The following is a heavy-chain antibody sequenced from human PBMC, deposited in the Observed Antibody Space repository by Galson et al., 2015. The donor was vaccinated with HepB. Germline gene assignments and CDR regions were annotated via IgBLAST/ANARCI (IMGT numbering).Heavy chain of an antibody. D-gene: IGHD1-1*01. CDR3: ARDPRTLSHRYYYGMDV. CDR2: TYYRSKWYN. Sequence: CAISGDSVSSNSAAWNWIRQSPSRGLEWLGRTYYRSKWYNDYAVSVKSRITINPDTSKNQFSLQLNSVTPEDTAVYYCARDPRTLSHRYYYGMDVWGQGTTVTVSS. V-gene: IGHV6-1*01. CDR1: GDSVSSNSAA. J-gene: IGHJ6*02.